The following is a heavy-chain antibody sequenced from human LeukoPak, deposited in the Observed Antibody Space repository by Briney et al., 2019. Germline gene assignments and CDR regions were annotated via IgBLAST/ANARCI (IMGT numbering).Heavy chain of an antibody. CDR3: ASSRKDIVVVPAAIL. V-gene: IGHV1-69*06. CDR1: GGTFSSYA. J-gene: IGHJ4*02. Sequence: ASVKVSCKASGGTFSSYAISWVRQAPGQGLEWMGGIIPIFGTANYAQKFQGRVTITADKSTSTAYMELSSLRSEDTAVYYCASSRKDIVVVPAAILWGQGTLVTVSS. D-gene: IGHD2-2*01. CDR2: IIPIFGTA.